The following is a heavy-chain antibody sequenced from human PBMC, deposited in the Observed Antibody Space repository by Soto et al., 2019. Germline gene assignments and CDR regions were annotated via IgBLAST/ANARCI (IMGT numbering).Heavy chain of an antibody. J-gene: IGHJ4*02. CDR2: IIPILGIA. D-gene: IGHD3-10*01. Sequence: QVQLVQSGAEVKKPGSSVKVSCKASGGTFSSYTISWVRQAPGQGLEWMGRIIPILGIANYAQKFQGRVTIIADKFTSTAYMELSSLRSEDTAVYYCARDAAPMVRGVILLDYWGQGTLVTVSS. CDR1: GGTFSSYT. V-gene: IGHV1-69*08. CDR3: ARDAAPMVRGVILLDY.